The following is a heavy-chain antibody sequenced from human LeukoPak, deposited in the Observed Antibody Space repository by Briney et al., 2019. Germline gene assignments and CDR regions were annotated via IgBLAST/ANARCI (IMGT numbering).Heavy chain of an antibody. CDR3: ARDRGDLRPTTFDY. CDR1: YYTFTSYG. D-gene: IGHD3-16*01. V-gene: IGHV1-18*01. CDR2: ISGYNGNT. Sequence: GASVKVSCKTSYYTFTSYGISWVRQAPGQGLEWMGRISGYNGNTNYAQKLQGRVTMTTDTSTSTAYMELRSLRSDDTAVYYCARDRGDLRPTTFDYWGQGTLVTVSS. J-gene: IGHJ4*02.